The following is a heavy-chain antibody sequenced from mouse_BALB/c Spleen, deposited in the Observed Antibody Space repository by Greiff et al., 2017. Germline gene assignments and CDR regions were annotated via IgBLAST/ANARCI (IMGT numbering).Heavy chain of an antibody. CDR1: GFTFSSYA. CDR3: SRDDGYYGYYAMDY. J-gene: IGHJ4*01. Sequence: EVQLVESGGGLVKPGGSLKLSCAASGFTFSSYAMSWVLQTPEKRLEWVASISSDGSTYYPDSVKGRFTISRDNARNILYLQMSSLRSEYTAMYYCSRDDGYYGYYAMDYWGQGTSVTVSS. V-gene: IGHV5-6-5*01. CDR2: ISSDGST. D-gene: IGHD2-3*01.